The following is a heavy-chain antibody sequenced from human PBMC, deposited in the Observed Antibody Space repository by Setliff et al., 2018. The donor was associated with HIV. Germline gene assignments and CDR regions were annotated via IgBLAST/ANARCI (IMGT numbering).Heavy chain of an antibody. CDR2: IYTSESS. V-gene: IGHV4-4*08. J-gene: IGHJ2*01. D-gene: IGHD3-10*01. CDR1: GGSISSYY. Sequence: SETLSLTCSVSGGSISSYYWSWIRQPPGKGLEWIGYIYTSESSNYNPSLKSRVTFSVDTSKNQFSLKLSSVTAADTAVYYCARSARFFYASGSRRYFDLWGRGTLVT. CDR3: ARSARFFYASGSRRYFDL.